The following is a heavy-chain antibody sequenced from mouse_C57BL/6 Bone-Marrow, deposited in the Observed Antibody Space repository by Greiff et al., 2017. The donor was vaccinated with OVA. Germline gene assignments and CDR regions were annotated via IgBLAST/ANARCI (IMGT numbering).Heavy chain of an antibody. J-gene: IGHJ1*03. CDR1: GFSLTSYG. CDR3: ARHYDYGA. CDR2: IWGGGST. Sequence: QVQLKESGPGLVAPSQCLSISCNVSGFSLTSYGVNWVRQSPGKGLEWLGRIWGGGSTNYNTATKSSLSISKDNSKSHVFLKMNSLQTDDTAMYYCARHYDYGAWGTGTTVTVSS. V-gene: IGHV2-6*01. D-gene: IGHD2-4*01.